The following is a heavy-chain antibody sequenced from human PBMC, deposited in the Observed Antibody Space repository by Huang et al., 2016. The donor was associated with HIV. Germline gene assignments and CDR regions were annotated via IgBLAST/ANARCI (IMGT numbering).Heavy chain of an antibody. CDR3: ARGNWNDGGDWFDP. CDR2: INHSGGT. Sequence: QVQLQQWGAGLLKPSETLSLTCAVYDGSLSGYYWSWIRLPPGKGLEWIGEIGQINHSGGTNYNPSLKNRVTISVDTSKSWFSLKLTSVTAADTAVYYWARGNWNDGGDWFDPWGQGTLVTVSP. CDR1: DGSLSGYY. D-gene: IGHD1-1*01. V-gene: IGHV4-34*01. J-gene: IGHJ5*02.